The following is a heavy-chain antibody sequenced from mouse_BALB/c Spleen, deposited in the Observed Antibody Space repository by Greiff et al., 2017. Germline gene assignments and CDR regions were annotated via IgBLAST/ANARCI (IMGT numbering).Heavy chain of an antibody. CDR2: ISSGGSYT. CDR1: GFTFSSYT. Sequence: EVKVVESGGGLVKPGGSLKLSCAASGFTFSSYTMSWVRQTPEKRLEWVATISSGGSYTYYPDSVKGRFTISRDNAKNTLYLQMSSLKSEDTAMYYCTRDEGDYGYAFAYWGQGTLVTVSA. D-gene: IGHD1-2*01. J-gene: IGHJ3*01. CDR3: TRDEGDYGYAFAY. V-gene: IGHV5-6-4*01.